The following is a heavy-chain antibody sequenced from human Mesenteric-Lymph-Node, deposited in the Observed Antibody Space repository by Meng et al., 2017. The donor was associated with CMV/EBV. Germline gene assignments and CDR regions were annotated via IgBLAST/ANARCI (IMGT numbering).Heavy chain of an antibody. CDR2: IYYSGST. V-gene: IGHV4-61*01. J-gene: IGHJ4*02. D-gene: IGHD6-13*01. Sequence: SETLSLTCTVSGGSVSSGSYYWSWIRPPPGKGLEWIGYIYYSGSTNYNPSLKSRVTISVDTSKNQFSLKLSSVTAADTAVYYCASGRAAAGYFDYWGQGTLVTVSS. CDR3: ASGRAAAGYFDY. CDR1: GGSVSSGSYY.